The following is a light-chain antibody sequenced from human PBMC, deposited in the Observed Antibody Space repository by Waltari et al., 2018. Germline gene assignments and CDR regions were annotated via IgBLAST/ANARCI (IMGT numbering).Light chain of an antibody. CDR2: DTT. V-gene: IGLV7-46*01. CDR3: FLSYSGARV. Sequence: PSGFQQKPGQAPKTLMYDTTDRHSWTPARFSGSLVGNKAALTLSGAQPEDEADYYCFLSYSGARVFGGGTMLNVL. J-gene: IGLJ3*02.